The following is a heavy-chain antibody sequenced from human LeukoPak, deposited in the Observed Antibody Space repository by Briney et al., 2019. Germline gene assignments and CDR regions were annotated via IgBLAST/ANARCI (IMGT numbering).Heavy chain of an antibody. V-gene: IGHV3-7*04. D-gene: IGHD4/OR15-4a*01. J-gene: IGHJ4*02. CDR1: AFTFSSYW. CDR2: IEQDGSEK. Sequence: GGSLRLSCAASAFTFSSYWMSWVRQAPGKGLEWVANIEQDGSEKYSVDSVKGRFTISRDNAKNSLYLQMNSLRAEDTAVYYCVRVYGAYANALDYWGQGTLVAVSS. CDR3: VRVYGAYANALDY.